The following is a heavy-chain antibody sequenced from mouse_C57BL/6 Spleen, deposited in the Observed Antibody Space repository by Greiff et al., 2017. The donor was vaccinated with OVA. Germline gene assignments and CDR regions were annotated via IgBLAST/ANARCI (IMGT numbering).Heavy chain of an antibody. Sequence: QVQLQQSGAELVRPGSSVKLSCKASGYTFTSYWMDWVKQRPGQGLEWIGNIYPSDSETHYNQKFKDKATLTVDKSSSTAYMQLSSLTSEDSAVYYCASENWDREFAYWGQGTLVTVSA. J-gene: IGHJ3*01. CDR3: ASENWDREFAY. V-gene: IGHV1-61*01. CDR1: GYTFTSYW. CDR2: IYPSDSET. D-gene: IGHD4-1*01.